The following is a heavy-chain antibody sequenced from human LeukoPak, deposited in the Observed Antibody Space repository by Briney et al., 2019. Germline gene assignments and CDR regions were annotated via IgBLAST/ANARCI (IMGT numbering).Heavy chain of an antibody. CDR2: IYHSGTT. Sequence: SETLSLTCTVSGYSISSGYFWGWIRQPPGKGLEWIGSIYHSGTTYYNPSLKSRVTISVDTSKNQFSLRLTSVTAADTAVYYCAREYVTMVRDVIIMNSYYYYMDVWGKGTTVTISS. CDR1: GYSISSGYF. J-gene: IGHJ6*03. CDR3: AREYVTMVRDVIIMNSYYYYMDV. V-gene: IGHV4-38-2*02. D-gene: IGHD3-10*01.